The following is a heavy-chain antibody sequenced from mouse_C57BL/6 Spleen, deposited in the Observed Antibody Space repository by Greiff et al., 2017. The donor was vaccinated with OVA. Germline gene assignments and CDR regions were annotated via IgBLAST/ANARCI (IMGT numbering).Heavy chain of an antibody. CDR2: ISGGGGNT. CDR3: ARGDYSNSWFAY. J-gene: IGHJ3*01. V-gene: IGHV5-9*01. D-gene: IGHD2-5*01. Sequence: DVKLVESGGGLVKPGGSLKLSCAASGFTFSSYTMSWVRQTPEKRLEWVATISGGGGNTYYPDSVKGRVTISRDNAKNTLYLQMSSLRSEDTALYYCARGDYSNSWFAYWGQGTLVTVSA. CDR1: GFTFSSYT.